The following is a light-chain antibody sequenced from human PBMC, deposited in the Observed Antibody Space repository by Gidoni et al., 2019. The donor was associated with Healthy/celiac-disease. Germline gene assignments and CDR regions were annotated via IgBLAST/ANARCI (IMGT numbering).Light chain of an antibody. CDR1: QSISSW. CDR3: QQYNSYSLT. Sequence: DIQMTQSPSILASSVGDRVTIPCRASQSISSWLAWYQQKPGKAPKLLIYKASSLESGVPSRCSGSGSGTECTLTISSLQPDDFATYYCQQYNSYSLTFGGGTKVEIK. J-gene: IGKJ4*01. CDR2: KAS. V-gene: IGKV1-5*03.